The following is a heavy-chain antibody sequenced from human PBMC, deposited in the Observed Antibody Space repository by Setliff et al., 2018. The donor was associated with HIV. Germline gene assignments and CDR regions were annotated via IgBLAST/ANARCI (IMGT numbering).Heavy chain of an antibody. CDR3: AGGLVSQKVPFDP. CDR2: INPSGGST. V-gene: IGHV1-46*01. CDR1: GYTFTSYY. D-gene: IGHD1-1*01. Sequence: ASVKVSCKASGYTFTSYYMHWVRQAPGQGLEWMGIINPSGGSTNYAQKFQGRVTMTRDTSTSTAYMELSSLGSEDTAVYYCAGGLVSQKVPFDPWGQGTLVTVSS. J-gene: IGHJ5*02.